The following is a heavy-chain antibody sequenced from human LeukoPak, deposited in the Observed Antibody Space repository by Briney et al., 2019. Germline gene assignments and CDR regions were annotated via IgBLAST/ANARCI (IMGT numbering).Heavy chain of an antibody. CDR2: ISSSSSTI. V-gene: IGHV3-48*01. D-gene: IGHD3-22*01. Sequence: PGGSLRLSCAASGFTFSSYSMNWVRQAPGKGLEWVSYISSSSSTIYYADSVKGRFTISRDNAKNSLYLQMNSLRAEDTAVYYCAKSWNYYDSSGDDALDIWGQGTMVTVSS. J-gene: IGHJ3*02. CDR3: AKSWNYYDSSGDDALDI. CDR1: GFTFSSYS.